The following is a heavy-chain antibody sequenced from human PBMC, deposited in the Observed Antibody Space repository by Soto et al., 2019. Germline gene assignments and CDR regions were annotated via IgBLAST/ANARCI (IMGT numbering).Heavy chain of an antibody. CDR3: ARRTQYFDSNFDY. CDR1: GGSISSSNW. D-gene: IGHD3-9*01. Sequence: QVQLQESGPGLVKPSGTLSLTCAVSGGSISSSNWWSWVRQPPGKGLEWIGEIYHSGSTNYNPSLKRGVTISVDQSKNQFSLKLSSVTAADTAVYYCARRTQYFDSNFDYWGQGTLVTVSS. CDR2: IYHSGST. V-gene: IGHV4-4*02. J-gene: IGHJ4*02.